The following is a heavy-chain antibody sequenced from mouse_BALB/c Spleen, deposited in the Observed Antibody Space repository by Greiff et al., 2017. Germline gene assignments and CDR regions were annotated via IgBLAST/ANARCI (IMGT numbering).Heavy chain of an antibody. CDR1: GFTFSSYA. CDR3: ARGSMITTTWFAY. CDR2: ISSGGST. Sequence: EVKLQESGGGLVKPGGSLKLSCAASGFTFSSYAMSWVRQTPEKRLEWVASISSGGSTYYPDSVKGRFTISRDNARNILYLQMSSLRSEDTAMYYCARGSMITTTWFAYWGQGTLVTVSA. D-gene: IGHD2-4*01. J-gene: IGHJ3*01. V-gene: IGHV5-6-5*01.